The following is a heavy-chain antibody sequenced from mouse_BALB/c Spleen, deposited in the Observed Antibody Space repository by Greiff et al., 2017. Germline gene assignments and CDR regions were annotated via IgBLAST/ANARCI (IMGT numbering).Heavy chain of an antibody. J-gene: IGHJ3*01. Sequence: EVHLVESGGGLVKPGGSLKLSCAASGFTFSSYTMSWVRQTPEKRLEWVATISSGGSYTYYPDSVKGRFTISRDNAKNTLYLQMSSLKSEDTAMYYCTILRPFAYWGQGTLVTVSA. CDR3: TILRPFAY. D-gene: IGHD1-2*01. CDR2: ISSGGSYT. CDR1: GFTFSSYT. V-gene: IGHV5-6-4*01.